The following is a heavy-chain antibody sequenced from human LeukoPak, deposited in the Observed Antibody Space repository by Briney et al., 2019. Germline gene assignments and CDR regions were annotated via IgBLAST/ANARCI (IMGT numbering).Heavy chain of an antibody. V-gene: IGHV4-59*01. D-gene: IGHD6-19*01. J-gene: IGHJ4*02. CDR1: GGSISSYY. CDR3: AGDRGSGWYGY. CDR2: IYYSGST. Sequence: PSETLSLTCTVSGGSISSYYWSWIRQPPGKGLEWIGYIYYSGSTNYNPSLKSRVTISVDTSKNQFSLKLSSVTAADTAVYYCAGDRGSGWYGYWGQGTLVTVSS.